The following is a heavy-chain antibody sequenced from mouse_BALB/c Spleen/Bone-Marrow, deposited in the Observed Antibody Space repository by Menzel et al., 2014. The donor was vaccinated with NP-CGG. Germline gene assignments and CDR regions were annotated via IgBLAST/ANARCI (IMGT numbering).Heavy chain of an antibody. CDR1: GFTFTDYY. CDR2: IRNKANGYTT. Sequence: EVKLVESGGGLVQPGGSLRLSCATSGFTFTDYYMSWVRQPPGKALEWLGFIRNKANGYTTEYSASVKGRFTISRDNSQSILYLQMNTLRAEDGATYYCARDRGLTYFDYWGQGTTLTVSS. J-gene: IGHJ2*01. CDR3: ARDRGLTYFDY. V-gene: IGHV7-3*02. D-gene: IGHD2-4*01.